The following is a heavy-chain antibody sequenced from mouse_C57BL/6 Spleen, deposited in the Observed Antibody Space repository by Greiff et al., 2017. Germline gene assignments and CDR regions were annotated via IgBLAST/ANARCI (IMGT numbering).Heavy chain of an antibody. D-gene: IGHD2-5*01. Sequence: EVQLQESGPGLVKPSQSLSLTCSVTGYSITSGYYWNWIRQFPGNKLEWMGYISYDGSNNYNPSLKNRISITRDTSKNQFFLKLNSVTTEDTATYYCARGAYYSNQAWFAYWGQGTLVTVSA. CDR2: ISYDGSN. J-gene: IGHJ3*01. CDR1: GYSITSGYY. CDR3: ARGAYYSNQAWFAY. V-gene: IGHV3-6*01.